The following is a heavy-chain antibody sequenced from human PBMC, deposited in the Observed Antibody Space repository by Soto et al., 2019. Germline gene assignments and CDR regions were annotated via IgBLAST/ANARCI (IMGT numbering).Heavy chain of an antibody. Sequence: QVQLVQSGAEVKKPGASVKFSCKASGYTLTDYYMHWVRQAPGQGLEWMGWINPKNGDTNSAQKFRGRVTMTRDTSISTAYLELSSLRSDDTALYYCARSTGSYSYYGMDVWGQGTTVTVSS. CDR3: ARSTGSYSYYGMDV. D-gene: IGHD1-26*01. J-gene: IGHJ6*02. V-gene: IGHV1-2*02. CDR1: GYTLTDYY. CDR2: INPKNGDT.